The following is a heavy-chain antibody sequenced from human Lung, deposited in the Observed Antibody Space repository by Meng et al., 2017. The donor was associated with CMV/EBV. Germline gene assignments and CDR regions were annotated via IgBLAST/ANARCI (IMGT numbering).Heavy chain of an antibody. CDR3: ARDAAGYSSFDP. CDR1: GFSLSTSGMR. J-gene: IGHJ5*02. Sequence: SGPTLVKPTQTLTLTCTFSGFSLSTSGMRVSWIRQPPGNALEWLAPIDWDDDKFYSTSLKTRLTISKDTSKNQVVLTMTNMDPVDTATYYCARDAAGYSSFDPWGQGTLVTVSS. D-gene: IGHD6-13*01. V-gene: IGHV2-70D*14. CDR2: IDWDDDK.